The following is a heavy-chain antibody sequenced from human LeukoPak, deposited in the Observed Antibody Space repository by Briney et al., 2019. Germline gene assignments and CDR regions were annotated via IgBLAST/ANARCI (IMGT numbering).Heavy chain of an antibody. Sequence: PSETLSLTCTVSGGSISSSSYYWGWIRQPPGKGLEWIGSIYYSGSTYHNPSLKSRVTISVDTSKNQFSLKLSSVTAADTAVYYCARDPHGTGWSRWGQGTLVTVSS. CDR3: ARDPHGTGWSR. J-gene: IGHJ4*02. D-gene: IGHD1-1*01. CDR2: IYYSGST. V-gene: IGHV4-39*07. CDR1: GGSISSSSYY.